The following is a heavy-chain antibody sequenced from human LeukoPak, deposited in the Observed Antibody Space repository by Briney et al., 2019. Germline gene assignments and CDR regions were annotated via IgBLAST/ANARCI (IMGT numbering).Heavy chain of an antibody. CDR2: IIPIFRTA. J-gene: IGHJ6*02. V-gene: IGHV1-69*13. Sequence: ASVKASCKASGGTFSRYAISWVRQAPVQGLEWMGGIIPIFRTANYAQKFQGRVMITADEATSTAYMELSSLRSEDTAVYYCATSWGDIVVVPAAHPGPYYYCMDVWGQGTTVTVSS. CDR1: GGTFSRYA. CDR3: ATSWGDIVVVPAAHPGPYYYCMDV. D-gene: IGHD2-2*01.